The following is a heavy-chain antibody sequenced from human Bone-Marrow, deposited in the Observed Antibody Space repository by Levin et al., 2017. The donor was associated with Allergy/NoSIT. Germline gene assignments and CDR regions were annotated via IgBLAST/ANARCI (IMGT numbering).Heavy chain of an antibody. CDR2: IGATTSRT. D-gene: IGHD2-15*01. CDR3: ARGGCSGDSWADFFDS. CDR1: GFTFSSYA. Sequence: GESLKISCEASGFTFSSYAMSWVRQAPGKGLECVSGIGATTSRTYYADSVKGRFTISRDNSKSTLYLQMNSLRAEETAVYYCARGGCSGDSWADFFDSGGQGALITVSA. J-gene: IGHJ4*02. V-gene: IGHV3-23*01.